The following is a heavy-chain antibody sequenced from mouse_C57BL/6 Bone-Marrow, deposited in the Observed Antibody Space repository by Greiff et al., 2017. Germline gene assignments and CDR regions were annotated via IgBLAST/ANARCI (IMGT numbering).Heavy chain of an antibody. Sequence: VQLKESGPELVKPGASVKISCKASGYSFTDYNMNWVKQSNGKSLEWIGVINPNYGTTSYNQKFKGKATLTVDQSSSTAYMQLNSLTSEDSAVYYCYGSSYGWYFDVWGTGTTVTVSS. V-gene: IGHV1-39*01. CDR1: GYSFTDYN. CDR2: INPNYGTT. J-gene: IGHJ1*03. CDR3: YGSSYGWYFDV. D-gene: IGHD1-1*01.